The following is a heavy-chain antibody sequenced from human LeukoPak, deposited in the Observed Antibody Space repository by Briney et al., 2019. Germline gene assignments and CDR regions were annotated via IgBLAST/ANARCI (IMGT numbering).Heavy chain of an antibody. CDR2: INYSGNT. V-gene: IGHV4-39*01. CDR1: GGSIVGSSYY. J-gene: IGHJ4*02. CDR3: ARGYDY. D-gene: IGHD3-22*01. Sequence: PPETLSLTCTVSGGSIVGSSYYWSWIRQPPGKGLDWIGIINYSGNTYYNPSLRSRVSISVDTSRNQFSLNLNSMTASDTAVYYCARGYDYWGQGTLVTVSS.